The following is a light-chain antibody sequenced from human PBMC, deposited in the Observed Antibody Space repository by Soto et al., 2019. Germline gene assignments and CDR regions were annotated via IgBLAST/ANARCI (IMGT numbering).Light chain of an antibody. CDR3: QQRGSWPLT. CDR1: HNINTY. Sequence: EIVLTQSPATLSLSPGERATLSCRASHNINTYLAWYQQKPGQAPRLLIYDASNMATGIPARFSGSGSGTDFTLTISSLEPEDFALYYCQQRGSWPLTFGGGTKVEIK. J-gene: IGKJ4*01. CDR2: DAS. V-gene: IGKV3-11*01.